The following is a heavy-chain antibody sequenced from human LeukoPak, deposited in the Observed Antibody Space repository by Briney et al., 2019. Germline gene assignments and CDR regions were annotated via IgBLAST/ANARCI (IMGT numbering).Heavy chain of an antibody. V-gene: IGHV4-61*02. CDR3: ATGSLWGVGAFDI. J-gene: IGHJ3*02. CDR1: GGSISSGDYY. D-gene: IGHD5-18*01. Sequence: SETLSLTCTVSGGSISSGDYYWRCIRQPAGKGLEWIGRIYTSGSTNYNPSLKSRVTMSVDTSKNQFSLKLSSVTAADTAAYYCATGSLWGVGAFDIWGQGTTVTVSS. CDR2: IYTSGST.